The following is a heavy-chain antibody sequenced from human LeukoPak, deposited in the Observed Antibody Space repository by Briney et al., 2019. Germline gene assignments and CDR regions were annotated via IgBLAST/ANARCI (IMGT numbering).Heavy chain of an antibody. J-gene: IGHJ6*02. D-gene: IGHD3-3*01. CDR3: ARDQRMYYDFWSGYYIYYYYGMDV. CDR1: GFTFSSYA. Sequence: AGGSLRLSCTASGFTFSSYAMHWVRQAPGKGLEWGAVISYDGSNKYYADSVKGRFTISRDNSKNTLYLQMNSLRAEDTAVYYCARDQRMYYDFWSGYYIYYYYGMDVWGQGTTVTVSS. V-gene: IGHV3-30*04. CDR2: ISYDGSNK.